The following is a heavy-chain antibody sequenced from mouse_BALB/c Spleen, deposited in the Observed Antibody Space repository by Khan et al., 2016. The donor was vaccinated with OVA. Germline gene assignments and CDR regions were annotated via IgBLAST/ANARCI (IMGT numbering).Heavy chain of an antibody. CDR1: VYIFTSYW. Sequence: MPLQESGAELVRPGAPLKLSCTTSVYIFTSYWIHWIKKRSVQGLEWIARIYPVTVITYYNERLKDKATLTADKSSSTAYMQLSILKSEDSAVYFCAREETLYYFDYWGHGTTLTVSS. CDR2: IYPVTVIT. J-gene: IGHJ2*01. CDR3: AREETLYYFDY. V-gene: IGHV1S132*01.